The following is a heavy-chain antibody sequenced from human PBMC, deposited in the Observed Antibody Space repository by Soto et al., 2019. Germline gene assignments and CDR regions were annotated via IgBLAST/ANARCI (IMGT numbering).Heavy chain of an antibody. CDR2: IWYDGSNK. CDR3: ARDLDLGSYLPAFDI. D-gene: IGHD1-26*01. Sequence: PRGSLRLSCAASGFTFSSYGMHWVRQAPGKGLEWVAVIWYDGSNKYYADSVKGRFTISRDNSKNTLYLQMNSLRAEDTAVYYCARDLDLGSYLPAFDIWGQGTMVTVSS. J-gene: IGHJ3*02. CDR1: GFTFSSYG. V-gene: IGHV3-33*01.